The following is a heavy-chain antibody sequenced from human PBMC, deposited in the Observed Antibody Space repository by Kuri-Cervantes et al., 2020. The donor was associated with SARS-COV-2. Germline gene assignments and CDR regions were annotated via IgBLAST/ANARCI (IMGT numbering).Heavy chain of an antibody. CDR3: ARGPLYSSSWYDWFDP. V-gene: IGHV3-74*01. CDR2: INSDGSST. J-gene: IGHJ5*02. D-gene: IGHD6-13*01. Sequence: GESLKISRAASGFTFSSYWMRWVRQAPGKGLVWVSRINSDGSSTSYADSVKGRFTISRDNAKNTLYLQMNSLRAEDTAVYYCARGPLYSSSWYDWFDPWGQGTLVTVSS. CDR1: GFTFSSYW.